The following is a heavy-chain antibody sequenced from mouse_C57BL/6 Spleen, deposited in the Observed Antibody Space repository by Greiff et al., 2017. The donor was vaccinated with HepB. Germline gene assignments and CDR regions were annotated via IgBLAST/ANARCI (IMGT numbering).Heavy chain of an antibody. CDR1: GFTFSDYY. D-gene: IGHD2-4*01. CDR3: ARDRGYYDYDSWFAY. Sequence: EVKLVESEGGLVQPGSSMKLSCTASGFTFSDYYMAWVRQVPEKGLEWVANINYDGSSTYYLDSLKSRFIISRDNAKNILYLQMSSLKSEDTATYYCARDRGYYDYDSWFAYWGQGTLVTVSA. J-gene: IGHJ3*01. CDR2: INYDGSST. V-gene: IGHV5-16*01.